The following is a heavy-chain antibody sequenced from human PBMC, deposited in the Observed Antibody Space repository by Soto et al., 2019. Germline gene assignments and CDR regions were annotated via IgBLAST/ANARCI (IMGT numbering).Heavy chain of an antibody. J-gene: IGHJ6*02. D-gene: IGHD4-17*01. Sequence: EVQLVESGGGLVQPGGSLRLSCVVSGFTFSSYWMHWVRQAPGEGLVWVSRVNNEGSATNYADSVKGRFTISRDIAKNTLHLQRHSLRAEDTGVYYCARGGYGAQGDYYGMDVWGQGATVTVSS. CDR3: ARGGYGAQGDYYGMDV. V-gene: IGHV3-74*01. CDR2: VNNEGSAT. CDR1: GFTFSSYW.